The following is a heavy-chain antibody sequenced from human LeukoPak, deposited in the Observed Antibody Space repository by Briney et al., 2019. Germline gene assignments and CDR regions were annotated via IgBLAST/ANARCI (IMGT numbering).Heavy chain of an antibody. D-gene: IGHD3-3*01. V-gene: IGHV4-59*12. Sequence: SETLSLTCTVSGGSISSYYWSWIRQPPGKGLEWIGYIYYSGSTNYNPSLKSRVTISVDTSKNQFSLKLSSVTAADTAVYYCARDLRGVDFWEPPLDYWGQGTLVTVSS. CDR3: ARDLRGVDFWEPPLDY. CDR2: IYYSGST. J-gene: IGHJ4*02. CDR1: GGSISSYY.